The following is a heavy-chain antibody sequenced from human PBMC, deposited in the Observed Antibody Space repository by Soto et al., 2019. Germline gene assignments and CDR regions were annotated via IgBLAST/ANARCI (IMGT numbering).Heavy chain of an antibody. CDR3: RPYCSSTSCSSYYYYGMDV. J-gene: IGHJ6*02. V-gene: IGHV1-69*01. D-gene: IGHD2-2*01. Sequence: QVQLVQSGAEVKKPGSSVKVSCKASGGTFSSYAISWVRQAPGQGLEWMGGIIPIFGTANYAQKFQGRVTIAADESTSTAYMELSSLRSEDTAVYYCRPYCSSTSCSSYYYYGMDVWGQGTTVTVSS. CDR2: IIPIFGTA. CDR1: GGTFSSYA.